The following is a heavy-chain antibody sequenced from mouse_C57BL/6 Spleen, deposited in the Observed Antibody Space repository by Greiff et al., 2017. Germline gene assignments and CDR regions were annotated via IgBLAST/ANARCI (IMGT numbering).Heavy chain of an antibody. CDR2: ISDGGSYT. CDR3: ARASNWGYFDY. J-gene: IGHJ2*01. D-gene: IGHD4-1*01. Sequence: EVMLVESGGGLVKPGGSLKLSCAASGFTFSSYAMSWVRQTPEKRLEWVATISDGGSYTYYPDNVKGRFTISRDNAKNNLYLQMSHLTSEDTAMYYCARASNWGYFDYWGQGTTLTVSS. V-gene: IGHV5-4*03. CDR1: GFTFSSYA.